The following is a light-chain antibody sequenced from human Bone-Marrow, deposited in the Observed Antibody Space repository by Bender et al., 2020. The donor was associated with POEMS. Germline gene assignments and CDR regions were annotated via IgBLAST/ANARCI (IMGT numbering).Light chain of an antibody. V-gene: IGLV2-23*01. CDR3: CSYAGRTIL. CDR2: EGS. CDR1: SSDVGSYNL. Sequence: QSALTQPASVSGSPGQSITISCTGTSSDVGSYNLVSWYQQHPDKAPKLILYEGSKRPSGVSDRLSGFKSGNTASLTISGLQPEDEADYFCCSYAGRTILFGGGTKLTVL. J-gene: IGLJ2*01.